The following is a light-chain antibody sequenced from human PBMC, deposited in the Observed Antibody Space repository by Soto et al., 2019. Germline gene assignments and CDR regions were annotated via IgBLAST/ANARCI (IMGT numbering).Light chain of an antibody. CDR1: QSIANF. Sequence: DIQMTQSPSSLSASVGDIVTITCRASQSIANFLNWYQQKPGKAPKLLIYAASSLQSGVPSRFSGSGSGTDFTLTISSLQPEDFATYYCHQTDTIPETFGQGTKVEIK. CDR2: AAS. V-gene: IGKV1-39*01. J-gene: IGKJ1*01. CDR3: HQTDTIPET.